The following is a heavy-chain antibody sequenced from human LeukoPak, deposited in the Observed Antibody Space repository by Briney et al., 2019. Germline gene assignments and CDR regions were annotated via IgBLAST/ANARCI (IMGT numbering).Heavy chain of an antibody. CDR3: ARQGPMIVVVITDRGAFDI. V-gene: IGHV4-39*07. J-gene: IGHJ3*02. CDR2: IYYTGSA. Sequence: SETLSLTCTVSGGSISSTSYYWGWIRQPPGKGLEWIGSIYYTGSAFYNPSLKSRVTISADTSKNQFSLKLSSVTAADTAVYYCARQGPMIVVVITDRGAFDIWGQGTMVTVSS. CDR1: GGSISSTSYY. D-gene: IGHD3-22*01.